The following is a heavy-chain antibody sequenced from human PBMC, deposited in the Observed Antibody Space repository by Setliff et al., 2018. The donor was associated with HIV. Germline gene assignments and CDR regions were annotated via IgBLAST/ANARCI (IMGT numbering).Heavy chain of an antibody. J-gene: IGHJ6*02. CDR1: GGSFSNYY. D-gene: IGHD3-3*01. CDR2: LSPSGTT. CDR3: ARDLRITLFGGDVYYYYGMDV. V-gene: IGHV4-34*01. Sequence: SETLSLTCTVYGGSFSNYYTNWIRQPPGKGLEWIGELSPSGTTRSNPSLQSRVTISLDTSNNQFSLKLSSVTAADTAVYYCARDLRITLFGGDVYYYYGMDVWGQGTTVTVSS.